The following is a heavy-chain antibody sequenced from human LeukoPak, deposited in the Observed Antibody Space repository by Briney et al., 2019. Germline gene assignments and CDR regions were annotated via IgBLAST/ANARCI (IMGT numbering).Heavy chain of an antibody. CDR2: ISYDGGHK. J-gene: IGHJ6*02. Sequence: GGSLRLSCAASGFTLNTYGMNWVRLAPGKGLEWVALISYDGGHKYFADSVKGRFTVSRDNSKNTLFLQMNSLRAEDTAVYYCAKDSISFATVTTSNGMDVWGQGTTVTVSS. CDR1: GFTLNTYG. CDR3: AKDSISFATVTTSNGMDV. V-gene: IGHV3-30*18. D-gene: IGHD4-11*01.